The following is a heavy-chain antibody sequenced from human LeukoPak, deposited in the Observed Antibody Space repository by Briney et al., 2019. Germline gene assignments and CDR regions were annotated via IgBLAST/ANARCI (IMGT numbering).Heavy chain of an antibody. CDR1: GSSISSYY. CDR3: GRDALVGYFSYYYMDV. J-gene: IGHJ6*03. CDR2: ISNSGST. D-gene: IGHD2-15*01. V-gene: IGHV4-59*01. Sequence: SETLSLTCTVSGSSISSYYWSWIRQSPVKGLEWIGDISNSGSTSYNPSLKSRVTISIDTSKNQFSLKLSSVTAADTAVYYCGRDALVGYFSYYYMDVWGKGTTVTVSS.